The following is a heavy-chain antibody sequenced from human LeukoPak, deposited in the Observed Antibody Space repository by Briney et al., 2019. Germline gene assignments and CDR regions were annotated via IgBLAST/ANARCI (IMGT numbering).Heavy chain of an antibody. D-gene: IGHD5-18*01. V-gene: IGHV4-38-2*01. CDR1: GYSISSGYY. J-gene: IGHJ4*02. CDR3: AKMGYNYGYDY. Sequence: PSETLSLTCAVSGYSISSGYYWGWIRQPPGKGLEWIGSIYHSGSTYYNPSLKSRFTISVDTSKNQFSLKLSSVTAADTAVYYCAKMGYNYGYDYWGQGTLVTVSS. CDR2: IYHSGST.